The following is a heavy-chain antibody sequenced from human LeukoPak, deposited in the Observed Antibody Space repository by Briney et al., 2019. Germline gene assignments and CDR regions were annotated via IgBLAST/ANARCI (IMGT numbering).Heavy chain of an antibody. V-gene: IGHV3-21*01. D-gene: IGHD3-22*01. CDR2: ISSSSSYI. CDR1: GFTFSNYN. Sequence: GGSLRLSCVVSGFTFSNYNLNWVRQAPGKGLEWVSSISSSSSYIYYADSVKGRFTISRDTAKNSLYLQMNSLRAEDTAVYYCAKPHVGNYYDTSGYDYWGQGTLVTVSS. CDR3: AKPHVGNYYDTSGYDY. J-gene: IGHJ4*02.